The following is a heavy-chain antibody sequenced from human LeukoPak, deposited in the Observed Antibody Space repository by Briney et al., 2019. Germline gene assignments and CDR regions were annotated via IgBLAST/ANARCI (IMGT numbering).Heavy chain of an antibody. CDR3: ARRPRGYSYGFDY. Sequence: GESLKISCRGSGYSFTSYWIGWVRQMPGKGLEWMGIIYPGDPDTRYSPSFQGQVTISADKSISTAYLQWRSLKASDTAMYYCARRPRGYSYGFDYWGQGTLVTVSS. CDR2: IYPGDPDT. D-gene: IGHD5-18*01. CDR1: GYSFTSYW. V-gene: IGHV5-51*01. J-gene: IGHJ4*02.